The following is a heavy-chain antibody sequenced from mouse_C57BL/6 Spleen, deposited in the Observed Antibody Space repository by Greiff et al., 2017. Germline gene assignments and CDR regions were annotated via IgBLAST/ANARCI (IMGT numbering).Heavy chain of an antibody. J-gene: IGHJ1*03. V-gene: IGHV3-6*01. CDR1: GYSITSGYY. D-gene: IGHD2-1*01. Sequence: EVQRVESGPGLVKPSQSLSLTCSVTGYSITSGYYWNWIRQFPGNKLEWMGYISYDGSNNYNPSLKNRISITRDTSKNQFFLKLNSVTTEDTATYYCARRGGIYYGNYDWYFDVWGTGTTVTVSS. CDR3: ARRGGIYYGNYDWYFDV. CDR2: ISYDGSN.